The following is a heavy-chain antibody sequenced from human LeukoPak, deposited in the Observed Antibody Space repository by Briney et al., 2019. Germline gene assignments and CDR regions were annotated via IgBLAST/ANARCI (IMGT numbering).Heavy chain of an antibody. Sequence: PGGSLRLSCAASGFTFSSYWMSWVRQAPGKGLGWVANIKQDGSEKYYVDSVKGRFTISRDNAKNSLYLQMNSLRAEDTAVYYCATVLRYFDGPAVDSWGQGTLVTVSS. CDR1: GFTFSSYW. V-gene: IGHV3-7*01. D-gene: IGHD3-9*01. CDR3: ATVLRYFDGPAVDS. J-gene: IGHJ4*02. CDR2: IKQDGSEK.